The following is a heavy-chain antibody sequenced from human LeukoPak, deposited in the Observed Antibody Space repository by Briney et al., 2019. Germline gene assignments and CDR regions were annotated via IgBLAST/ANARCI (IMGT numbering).Heavy chain of an antibody. CDR3: VRRGAGQTFDY. Sequence: SQTLSLTCAISGDRVSADSATWNWIRQSPSRGLEWLGRTYYRSNRSKWSSDYALSVKSRITISPDTSKNEFSLQLNSVTPEDTAVYYCVRRGAGQTFDYWGQGTLVTVSS. CDR1: GDRVSADSAT. V-gene: IGHV6-1*01. CDR2: TYYRSNRSKWSS. J-gene: IGHJ4*02. D-gene: IGHD4/OR15-4a*01.